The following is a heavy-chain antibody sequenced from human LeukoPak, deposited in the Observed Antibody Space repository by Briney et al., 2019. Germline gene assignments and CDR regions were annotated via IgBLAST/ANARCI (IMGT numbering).Heavy chain of an antibody. CDR1: GASMNKYY. CDR2: IHYGGNT. J-gene: IGHJ6*03. V-gene: IGHV4-59*08. CDR3: ARRYDLWSGFRSDYYYMDV. D-gene: IGHD3-3*01. Sequence: SETLSLTCTVSGASMNKYYWSWIRQPPGKGLEWIGYIHYGGNTNYSPSLKSRLTISVDRSNNQFSLSLTSVTAADTAVYYCARRYDLWSGFRSDYYYMDVWGNGTTFIVSS.